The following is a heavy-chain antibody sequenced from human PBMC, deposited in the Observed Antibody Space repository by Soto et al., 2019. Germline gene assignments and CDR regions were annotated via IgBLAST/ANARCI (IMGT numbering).Heavy chain of an antibody. Sequence: GGSLRLSCVGSGYTFSSFAMSWVRQAPGKGLEWVSAISGSGGSTYYADSVKGRFTISRDNSKNTLYLQMNSLRAEDTAVYYCAKPPLFSITSCSIRSFDFRGQGALVTGSS. CDR1: GYTFSSFA. J-gene: IGHJ4*02. CDR3: AKPPLFSITSCSIRSFDF. D-gene: IGHD2-2*01. V-gene: IGHV3-23*01. CDR2: ISGSGGST.